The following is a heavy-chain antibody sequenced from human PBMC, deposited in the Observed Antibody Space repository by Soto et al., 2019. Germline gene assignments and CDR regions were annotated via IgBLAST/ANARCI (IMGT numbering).Heavy chain of an antibody. J-gene: IGHJ4*02. Sequence: SETLSLTCTVSGGSISSYYWSWIRQPPGKGLEWIGYIYYSGSTNYNPSLKSRVTISVDTSKNQFSLKLSSVTAADTAVYYCAREGASRFRGFDYWGEGTLGNV. D-gene: IGHD2-2*01. CDR3: AREGASRFRGFDY. CDR2: IYYSGST. CDR1: GGSISSYY. V-gene: IGHV4-59*12.